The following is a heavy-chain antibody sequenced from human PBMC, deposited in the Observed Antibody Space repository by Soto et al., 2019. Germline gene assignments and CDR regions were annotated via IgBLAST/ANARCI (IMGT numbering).Heavy chain of an antibody. Sequence: ASVKVSCKASGYSFTSLDINWVRQTAGQGLEWMGWMQPSTGRTGYAQKFQGRFTISRDNSKNTLYLQMNSLRAEDTAVYYCAKDRAITFGGVIVIGPGDYWGQGTLVTVSS. CDR3: AKDRAITFGGVIVIGPGDY. J-gene: IGHJ4*02. D-gene: IGHD3-16*02. CDR2: MQPSTGRT. CDR1: GYSFTSLD. V-gene: IGHV1-8*01.